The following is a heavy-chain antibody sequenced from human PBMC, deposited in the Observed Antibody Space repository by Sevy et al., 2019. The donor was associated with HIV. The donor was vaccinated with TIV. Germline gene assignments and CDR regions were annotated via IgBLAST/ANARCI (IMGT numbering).Heavy chain of an antibody. V-gene: IGHV3-30*02. CDR2: IQYDGSNK. J-gene: IGHJ4*02. CDR3: GKEGGGEGGDH. CDR1: GFSFSSYG. D-gene: IGHD2-21*01. Sequence: GGSLRLSCAASGFSFSSYGMHWVRQAPGKGLEWMSYIQYDGSNKEYADSVKGRFTISRDNSKNTLYLQMNSRRVEDTAVFYCGKEGGGEGGDHWGQGTLVTVSS.